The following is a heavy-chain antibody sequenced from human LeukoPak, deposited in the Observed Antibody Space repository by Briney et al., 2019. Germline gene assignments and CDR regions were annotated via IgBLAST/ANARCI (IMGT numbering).Heavy chain of an antibody. D-gene: IGHD3-22*01. CDR2: INHSGST. V-gene: IGHV4-34*01. CDR1: GGSFSGYY. CDR3: ARDYYDSRGYYYFDY. Sequence: SETLSLTCAVYGGSFSGYYWSWIRQPPGKGLEWIGEINHSGSTNYNPSLKSRVTISVDTSKNQFSLKLSSVTAADTAVYYCARDYYDSRGYYYFDYWGQGTLVTVPS. J-gene: IGHJ4*02.